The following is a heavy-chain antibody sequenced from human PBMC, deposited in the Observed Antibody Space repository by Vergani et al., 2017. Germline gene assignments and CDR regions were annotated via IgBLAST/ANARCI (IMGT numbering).Heavy chain of an antibody. Sequence: QVQLVQSGAEVKKPGASVKVSCKASGYTFTSYYMHWVRQAPGQGLEWMGIINPSGGSTSDAQKFQGRVTMTRDTSTSTVYMELSSLRSEDTAVYYCARDLEQYYDFWSGYYTMDYYYYYGMDVWGQGTTVTVSS. V-gene: IGHV1-46*01. CDR3: ARDLEQYYDFWSGYYTMDYYYYYGMDV. CDR2: INPSGGST. J-gene: IGHJ6*02. D-gene: IGHD3-3*01. CDR1: GYTFTSYY.